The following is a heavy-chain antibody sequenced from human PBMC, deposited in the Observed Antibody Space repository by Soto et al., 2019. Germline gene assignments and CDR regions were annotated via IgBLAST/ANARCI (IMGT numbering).Heavy chain of an antibody. CDR3: ATAEVDY. J-gene: IGHJ4*02. CDR1: GFTFGDYW. CDR2: MNSDGSEI. V-gene: IGHV3-74*01. Sequence: GSLRLTCSASGFTFGDYWMHWVRQAPGKGLEWVSLMNSDGSEINYADSVKVRFIVSRDNAKSTLHLQMTSLRVEDTAVYYCATAEVDYWGTGVPVTVSS.